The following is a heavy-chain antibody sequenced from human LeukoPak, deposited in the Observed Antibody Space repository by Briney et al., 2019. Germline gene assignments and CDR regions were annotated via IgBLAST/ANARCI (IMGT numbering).Heavy chain of an antibody. D-gene: IGHD5-24*01. CDR2: ISGSGGST. Sequence: PGGSLRLSRAASGFTFSSYAMSWVRQAPGKGLEWASAISGSGGSTYYADSVKGRFTISRDNSKNTLYLQMNSLRAEDAAVYYCAKRRRWLHQGDAFDIWGQGTMVTVSS. J-gene: IGHJ3*02. CDR3: AKRRRWLHQGDAFDI. V-gene: IGHV3-23*01. CDR1: GFTFSSYA.